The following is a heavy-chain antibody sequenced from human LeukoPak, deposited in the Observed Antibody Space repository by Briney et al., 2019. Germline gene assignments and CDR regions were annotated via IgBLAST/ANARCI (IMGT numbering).Heavy chain of an antibody. V-gene: IGHV4-39*02. Sequence: SETLSLTCTVSGGSISTSDYYWTWIRQPPGRGLEWIGRISYSGSTYYNPSLRSRVTMSVDTSKNHFSLDLSSLTAADTAVYYCARRAIPAAGSFDPWGQGTLVTVSS. CDR1: GGSISTSDYY. J-gene: IGHJ5*02. D-gene: IGHD6-13*01. CDR2: ISYSGST. CDR3: ARRAIPAAGSFDP.